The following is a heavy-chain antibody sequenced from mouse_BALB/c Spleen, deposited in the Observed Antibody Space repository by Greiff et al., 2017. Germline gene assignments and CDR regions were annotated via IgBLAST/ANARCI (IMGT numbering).Heavy chain of an antibody. V-gene: IGHV5-6-3*01. CDR1: GFTFSSYG. D-gene: IGHD1-1*01. Sequence: EVQLVESGGGLVQPGGSLKLSCAASGFTFSSYGMSWVRQTPDKRLELVATINSNGGSTYYPDSVKGRFTISRDNAKNTLYLQMSSLKSEDTAMYYCARITTAVATKWYFDVWGAGTTVTVSS. CDR3: ARITTAVATKWYFDV. CDR2: INSNGGST. J-gene: IGHJ1*01.